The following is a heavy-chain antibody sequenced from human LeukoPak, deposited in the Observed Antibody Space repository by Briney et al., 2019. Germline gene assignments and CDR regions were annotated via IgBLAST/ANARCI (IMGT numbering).Heavy chain of an antibody. V-gene: IGHV3-66*02. D-gene: IGHD3-22*01. CDR3: ARPDSSGYLGY. CDR1: GFTVSSNY. Sequence: QSGGSLRLSCAASGFTVSSNYMSWVRQAPGKGLEWVSVIYSGGSTYYADSVKGRFTISRDNSKNTLYLQMNSLRAEDTAVYYCARPDSSGYLGYWGQGTLVTVSS. J-gene: IGHJ4*02. CDR2: IYSGGST.